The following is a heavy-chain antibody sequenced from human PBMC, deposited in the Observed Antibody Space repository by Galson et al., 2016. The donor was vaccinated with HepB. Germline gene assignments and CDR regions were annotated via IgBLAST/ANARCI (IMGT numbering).Heavy chain of an antibody. V-gene: IGHV3-53*01. CDR3: ASAPTITTIWGS. D-gene: IGHD5-24*01. Sequence: SLRLSCAASGITVTTNYISWVRQAPGKGLEWVAILYSGGTTVYADSVRGRFIISRDDSKNTVHLQMNSLRVEDTAMYFCASAPTITTIWGSWGQGTLVTVSS. CDR2: LYSGGTT. CDR1: GITVTTNY. J-gene: IGHJ5*02.